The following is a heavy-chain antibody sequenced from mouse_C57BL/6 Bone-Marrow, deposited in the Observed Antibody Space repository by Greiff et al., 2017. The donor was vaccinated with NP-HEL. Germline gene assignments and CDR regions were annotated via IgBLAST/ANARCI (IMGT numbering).Heavy chain of an antibody. V-gene: IGHV5-12*01. D-gene: IGHD1-1*01. CDR2: ISNGGGST. CDR1: GFTFSDYY. Sequence: EVQGVESGGGLVQPGGSLKLSCAASGFTFSDYYMYWVRQTPEKRLEWVAYISNGGGSTYYPDTVKGRFTISRDDSKNTLYLQMSRLKSEDTAMYYCARQDYGSSYRYWYFDVWGTGTTVTVSS. J-gene: IGHJ1*03. CDR3: ARQDYGSSYRYWYFDV.